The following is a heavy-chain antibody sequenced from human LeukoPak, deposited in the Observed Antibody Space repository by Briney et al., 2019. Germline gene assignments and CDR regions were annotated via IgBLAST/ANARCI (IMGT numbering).Heavy chain of an antibody. D-gene: IGHD4-17*01. J-gene: IGHJ3*02. CDR2: IWYDGSNK. V-gene: IGHV3-33*06. CDR3: AKDGGPTTATHDAFDI. Sequence: GSLRLSCAASGFTFSSYGMHWVRQAPGKGLEWVAVIWYDGSNKYYADSVKGRFTISRGNSKNTLYLQMNSLRAEDTAVYYCAKDGGPTTATHDAFDIWGQGTMVTVSS. CDR1: GFTFSSYG.